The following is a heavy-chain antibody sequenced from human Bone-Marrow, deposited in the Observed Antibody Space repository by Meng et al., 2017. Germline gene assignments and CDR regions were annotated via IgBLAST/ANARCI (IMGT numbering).Heavy chain of an antibody. CDR2: IKQDGSEK. J-gene: IGHJ4*02. Sequence: GGSLRLSCAASGFTFSSYWMSWVRQAPGKGLEWVANIKQDGSEKYYVDSVKGRFTISRDNAKNSLYLQMNSLRAEDTAVYYCARDIWGYATSFDYWGQGTPVTVSS. CDR1: GFTFSSYW. CDR3: ARDIWGYATSFDY. V-gene: IGHV3-7*01. D-gene: IGHD3-16*01.